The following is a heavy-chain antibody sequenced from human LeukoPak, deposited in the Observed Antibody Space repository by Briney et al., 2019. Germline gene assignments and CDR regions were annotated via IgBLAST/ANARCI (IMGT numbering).Heavy chain of an antibody. V-gene: IGHV4-39*01. CDR3: ARQTGSGLFILP. Sequence: SETLSLTCTVSGVSISSSNSYWGWIRQPPGKGLEWIGSIYYSGNTYYNASLKSQVSISIDTSKNRFSLKLTSATAADTAVYYCARQTGSGLFILPGGQGTLVTVSS. CDR1: GVSISSSNSY. D-gene: IGHD3/OR15-3a*01. J-gene: IGHJ4*02. CDR2: IYYSGNT.